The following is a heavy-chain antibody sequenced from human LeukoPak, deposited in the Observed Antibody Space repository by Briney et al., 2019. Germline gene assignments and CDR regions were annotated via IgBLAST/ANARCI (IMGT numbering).Heavy chain of an antibody. J-gene: IGHJ4*02. CDR2: INWNSGTI. D-gene: IGHD2-15*01. CDR3: ARDRFRYCSGAYCSHFEF. CDR1: GFIFDDYA. V-gene: IGHV3-9*03. Sequence: GGSLRLSCAASGFIFDDYAMHWVRQAPGKGLEWVSGINWNSGTIGYADSVKGRFTISRDNAKNSLYLQMNSLRADDMAFYYCARDRFRYCSGAYCSHFEFWGQGTLVSVSS.